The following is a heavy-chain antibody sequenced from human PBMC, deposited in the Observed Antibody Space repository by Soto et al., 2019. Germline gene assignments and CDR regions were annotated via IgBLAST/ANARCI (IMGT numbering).Heavy chain of an antibody. D-gene: IGHD6-19*01. CDR3: GKDLMGEQWLGVMHY. V-gene: IGHV3-30*18. CDR1: GFSFSDYG. Sequence: QVQLEESGGNVVQPGRSLRLSCAASGFSFSDYGMHWVRQAPGKGLESVALLSYDGDKEYYADSVKGRFTISRDNSKNTVFLQMNSLQPEDTAVYYCGKDLMGEQWLGVMHYWGQGTLVTVSS. CDR2: LSYDGDKE. J-gene: IGHJ4*02.